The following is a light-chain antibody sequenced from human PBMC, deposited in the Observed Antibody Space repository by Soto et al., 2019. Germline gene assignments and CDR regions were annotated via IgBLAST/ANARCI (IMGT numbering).Light chain of an antibody. Sequence: EIVLTQSPGTLSLSPGERATLCCRASQSVSSSYLAWYQQRPGQAPRLLIFGASYKATGIPDRFSGSGSGTDFPLTISRLEPEDFAVYYCQQYSSSPPEFTFGPGTRVDSK. J-gene: IGKJ3*01. CDR3: QQYSSSPPEFT. CDR1: QSVSSSY. CDR2: GAS. V-gene: IGKV3-20*01.